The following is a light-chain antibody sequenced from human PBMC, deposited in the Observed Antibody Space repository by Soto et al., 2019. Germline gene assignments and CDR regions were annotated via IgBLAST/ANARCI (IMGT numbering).Light chain of an antibody. V-gene: IGKV1-5*01. Sequence: SNSTLSASVGDRVTITCRASQSISSWLAWYQQKPGKAPKLLIYDASSLESGVPSRFSGSGSGTEFTLTISSLQPDDFATYYCQQYNSYPLTFGGGTKVDIK. CDR2: DAS. CDR1: QSISSW. CDR3: QQYNSYPLT. J-gene: IGKJ4*01.